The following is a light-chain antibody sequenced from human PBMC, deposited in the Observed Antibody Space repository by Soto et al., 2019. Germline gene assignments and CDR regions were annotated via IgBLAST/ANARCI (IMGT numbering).Light chain of an antibody. CDR2: KAS. J-gene: IGKJ2*02. CDR1: QSISSW. CDR3: QQYNSYPCT. Sequence: DIQMTQSPSTLSASVGDRVTITCRASQSISSWLAWYQQRPGKAPKVLIYKASNLGSGVPSRFSGSGSGTEFTLTISSLQPDDFAPYYCQQYNSYPCTFGQGTKLEIK. V-gene: IGKV1-5*03.